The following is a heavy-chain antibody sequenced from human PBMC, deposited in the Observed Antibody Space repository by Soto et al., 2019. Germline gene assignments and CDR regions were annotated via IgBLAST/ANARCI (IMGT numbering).Heavy chain of an antibody. Sequence: GGSLRLSCAVSGFTFSSYGMNWVRQAPGKGLEWVAIIWYDGSNEYYADSVKGRFTISRDNSKNTLYLQMNSLRAEDTAVYYCARDYDWSGYYTPHNWFDPWGQGTLVT. CDR3: ARDYDWSGYYTPHNWFDP. J-gene: IGHJ5*02. CDR1: GFTFSSYG. D-gene: IGHD3-3*01. CDR2: IWYDGSNE. V-gene: IGHV3-33*01.